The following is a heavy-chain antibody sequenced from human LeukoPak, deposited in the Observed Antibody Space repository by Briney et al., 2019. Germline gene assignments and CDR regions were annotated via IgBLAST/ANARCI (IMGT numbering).Heavy chain of an antibody. CDR2: IIPILGIA. V-gene: IGHV1-69*04. D-gene: IGHD6-19*01. CDR3: ARNLAVAGTGSSDDY. Sequence: GASVKVSCKASVGNFSSYAISWVRQAPGQGLEWMGRIIPILGIANYAQKFQGRVTITADKSTSTAYMELSSLRSEDTAVYYCARNLAVAGTGSSDDYWGQGTLVTVSS. CDR1: VGNFSSYA. J-gene: IGHJ4*02.